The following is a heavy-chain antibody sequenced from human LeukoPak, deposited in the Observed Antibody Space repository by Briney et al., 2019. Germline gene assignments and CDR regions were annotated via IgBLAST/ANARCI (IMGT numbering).Heavy chain of an antibody. CDR1: GFTFTSSA. D-gene: IGHD3-22*01. Sequence: SVKVSCKASGFTFTSSAMQWVRQARGQRLEWIGWIVVGSGNTNYAQKFQERVTITRDMSTSTAYMELSSLRSEDTAVYYCAAALYDSSGYYYVGRRYFDLWGRGTLVTVSS. V-gene: IGHV1-58*02. CDR2: IVVGSGNT. CDR3: AAALYDSSGYYYVGRRYFDL. J-gene: IGHJ2*01.